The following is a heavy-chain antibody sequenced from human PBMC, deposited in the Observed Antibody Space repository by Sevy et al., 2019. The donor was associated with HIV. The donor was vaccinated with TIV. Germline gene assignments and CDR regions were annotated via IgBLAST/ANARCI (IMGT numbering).Heavy chain of an antibody. J-gene: IGHJ4*02. D-gene: IGHD2-8*01. CDR2: VDNDGSGT. Sequence: GGSLRLSCAASGFTFTIYWMHWVRQAPGKGLVWVSRVDNDGSGTNYADSVKGRFTISRDNAKNMVYLQMNSLRAEDTAVYYCTRDMYGIDYWGQGTLVTVSS. V-gene: IGHV3-74*01. CDR1: GFTFTIYW. CDR3: TRDMYGIDY.